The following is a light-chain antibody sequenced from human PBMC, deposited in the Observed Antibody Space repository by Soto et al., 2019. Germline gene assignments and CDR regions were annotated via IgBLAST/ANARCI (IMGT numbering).Light chain of an antibody. Sequence: EIILTQSPGTLSLFPGERATLSCRASQSVDSNYLAWYQRKPGQAPRLLIFGASTRATGVPDKFSGSGSGTDFTLTISRLEAEDFAVFYCQQYGELPPTFGQGTKVEVK. CDR3: QQYGELPPT. V-gene: IGKV3-20*01. CDR2: GAS. J-gene: IGKJ1*01. CDR1: QSVDSNY.